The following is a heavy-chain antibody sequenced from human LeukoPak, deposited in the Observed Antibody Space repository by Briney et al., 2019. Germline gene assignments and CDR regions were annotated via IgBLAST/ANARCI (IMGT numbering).Heavy chain of an antibody. CDR2: IYYSGST. CDR1: GGSISSSSYY. V-gene: IGHV4-39*01. D-gene: IGHD2-2*01. J-gene: IGHJ4*02. CDR3: ARGRVGWRIVVVPAACVYFDY. Sequence: SETLSLTCTVSGGSISSSSYYWGWIRQPPGKGLEWIGSIYYSGSTYYNPSLKSRVTISVDTSKNQFSLKLSSVTAADTAVYYCARGRVGWRIVVVPAACVYFDYWGQGTLVTVSS.